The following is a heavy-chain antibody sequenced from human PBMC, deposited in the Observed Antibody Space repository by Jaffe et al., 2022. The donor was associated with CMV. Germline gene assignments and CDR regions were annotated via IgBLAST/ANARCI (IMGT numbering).Heavy chain of an antibody. D-gene: IGHD4-17*01. Sequence: QVQLVQSGAEVKKPGSSVKVSCKASGGTFSSYAISWVRQAPGQGLEWMGRIIPILGIANYAQKFQGRVTITADKSTSTAYMELSSLRSEDTAVYYCARDFPPTTVITDDAFDIWGQGTMVTVSS. CDR1: GGTFSSYA. CDR2: IIPILGIA. CDR3: ARDFPPTTVITDDAFDI. V-gene: IGHV1-69*09. J-gene: IGHJ3*02.